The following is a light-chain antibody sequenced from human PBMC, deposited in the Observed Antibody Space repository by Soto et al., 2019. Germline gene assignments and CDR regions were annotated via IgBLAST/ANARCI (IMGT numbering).Light chain of an antibody. J-gene: IGKJ3*01. V-gene: IGKV3D-15*01. CDR3: QQYDDWPFT. CDR2: GAS. Sequence: EIVMTQSPATLSVSPGERATLSCRASQSVSSNLAWYQQKPGQAPRLLILGASSRATGIPARFSGSGSGTEFNLTISSLQSEDFAVYFCQQYDDWPFTFGPGTKVDIK. CDR1: QSVSSN.